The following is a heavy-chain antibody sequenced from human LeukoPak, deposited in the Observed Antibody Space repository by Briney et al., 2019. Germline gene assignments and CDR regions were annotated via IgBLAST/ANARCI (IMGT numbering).Heavy chain of an antibody. V-gene: IGHV3-48*03. Sequence: GGSLRLSCAASGFTFNSYEMNWVRQAPGKGLEWVSYISSSGGTMDYADSVKGRFTVSRDNGKKLVHLQLNSLRAEDTAVYFCARIPHPDYADAQWGQGTLVIVSS. CDR2: ISSSGGTM. CDR3: ARIPHPDYADAQ. J-gene: IGHJ4*02. CDR1: GFTFNSYE. D-gene: IGHD4-17*01.